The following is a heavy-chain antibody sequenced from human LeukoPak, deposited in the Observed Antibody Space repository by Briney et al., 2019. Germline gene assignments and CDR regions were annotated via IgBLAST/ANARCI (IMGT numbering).Heavy chain of an antibody. D-gene: IGHD3-10*01. J-gene: IGHJ4*02. CDR3: AKSRAAGSYCIDY. CDR2: IRYDGSNK. V-gene: IGHV3-30*02. CDR1: GFTCSSYG. Sequence: GGSLRLSCAASGFTCSSYGIHWVRQAPGKGLEGVAFIRYDGSNKYYADSVKGRFTISRDNSMNTLYLQMNSLRAEDTAVYYCAKSRAAGSYCIDYWGQGTLVTVSS.